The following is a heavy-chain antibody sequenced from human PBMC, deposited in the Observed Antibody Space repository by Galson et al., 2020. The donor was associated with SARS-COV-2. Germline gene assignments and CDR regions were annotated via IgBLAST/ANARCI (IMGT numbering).Heavy chain of an antibody. CDR2: IDWDDDK. CDR3: ARIRATRSGSPPHRYYYYGMDV. D-gene: IGHD3-10*01. V-gene: IGHV2-70*11. Sequence: ESGPTLLKPTQTLTLTCTFSGFSLSTSGMCVSWIRQPPGQALQWLSRIDWDDDKYYSTSLKTRLTISKDTSKNQVVLTMTNMDPVDTATYYCARIRATRSGSPPHRYYYYGMDVWGQGTTVTVSS. J-gene: IGHJ6*02. CDR1: GFSLSTSGMC.